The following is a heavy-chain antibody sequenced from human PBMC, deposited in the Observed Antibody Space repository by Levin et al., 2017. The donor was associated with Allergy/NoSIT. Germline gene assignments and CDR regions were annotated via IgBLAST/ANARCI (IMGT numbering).Heavy chain of an antibody. J-gene: IGHJ4*02. CDR1: GFTFSSYA. CDR3: AKDGFCSGGSCYPNHFDY. V-gene: IGHV3-30*18. CDR2: ISYDGNNK. Sequence: GGSLRLSCAASGFTFSSYAMHWVRQAPGKGLEWVTLISYDGNNKYYVDSVKGRFTISRDNSKNTLYLQMNSLRAEDTAVYYCAKDGFCSGGSCYPNHFDYWGQGTLVTVSS. D-gene: IGHD2-15*01.